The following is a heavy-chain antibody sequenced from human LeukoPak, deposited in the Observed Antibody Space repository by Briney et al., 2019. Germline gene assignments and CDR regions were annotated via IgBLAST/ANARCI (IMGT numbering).Heavy chain of an antibody. D-gene: IGHD3-16*01. CDR2: IKHDESEK. CDR3: TRRLDA. V-gene: IGHV3-7*01. J-gene: IGHJ5*02. CDR1: GFSFNSDW. Sequence: GGSLRLSCAASGFSFNSDWMDWVRQAPGKGVEWVANIKHDESEKNYLDSVKGRFTISRDNAQNSLYLQKNGLRVEDTAVYYCTRRLDAWGQGTLVTVSS.